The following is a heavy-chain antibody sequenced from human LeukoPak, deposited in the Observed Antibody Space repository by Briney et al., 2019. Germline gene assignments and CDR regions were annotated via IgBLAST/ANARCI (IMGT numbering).Heavy chain of an antibody. V-gene: IGHV4-4*07. D-gene: IGHD6-13*01. CDR1: GGSIGSYY. CDR3: ASGYSSSRHYFDY. Sequence: PSETLSLTCTVSGGSIGSYYWSWIRQPAGKGLEWIGRIYTSGSTNYNPSLESRVTMSVDTSKNQFSLKLSSVTAADTAVYYCASGYSSSRHYFDYWGQGTLVTVSS. CDR2: IYTSGST. J-gene: IGHJ4*02.